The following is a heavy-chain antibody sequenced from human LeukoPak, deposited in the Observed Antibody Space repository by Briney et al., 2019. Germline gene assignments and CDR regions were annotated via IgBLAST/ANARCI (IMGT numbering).Heavy chain of an antibody. CDR2: ISSSSSYI. V-gene: IGHV3-21*01. CDR3: AREEEVPRGMDV. D-gene: IGHD3-10*01. J-gene: IGHJ6*02. CDR1: GFTFSSYS. Sequence: GGSLRLSCAASGFTFSSYSMIWVRQAPGKGLEWGSSISSSSSYIYYADSVKGRFTISRDNAKNSLYLQMNSLRAEDTAVYYCAREEEVPRGMDVWGQGTTVTVSS.